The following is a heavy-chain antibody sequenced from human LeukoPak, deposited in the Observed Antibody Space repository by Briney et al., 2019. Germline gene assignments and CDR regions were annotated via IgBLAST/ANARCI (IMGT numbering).Heavy chain of an antibody. CDR2: ISAYNGNT. J-gene: IGHJ4*02. D-gene: IGHD3-3*01. V-gene: IGHV1-18*01. Sequence: ASVKVSCKASGYTFTSYGISWVRQAPGQGLEWMGWISAYNGNTNYAQKLQGRVTMTTDTSTSTAYMELRSLRSDDTAVYYCARADDYDFWSGYPPLNDYWGQGTLVTVSS. CDR1: GYTFTSYG. CDR3: ARADDYDFWSGYPPLNDY.